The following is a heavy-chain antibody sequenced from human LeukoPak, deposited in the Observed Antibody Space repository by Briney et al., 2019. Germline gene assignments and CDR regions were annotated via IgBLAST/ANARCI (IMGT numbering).Heavy chain of an antibody. CDR1: GGTFSSYA. V-gene: IGHV1-69*05. J-gene: IGHJ6*03. CDR2: IIPIFGTA. Sequence: SVKVSCKASGGTFSSYAISWVRQAPGQGLEWMGRIIPIFGTANYAQKFQGRVTITTDESTSTAYMELSSLRSEDTAVYYCARVPNPHYYYYMDVWGKGTTVTVSS. CDR3: ARVPNPHYYYYMDV. D-gene: IGHD1-14*01.